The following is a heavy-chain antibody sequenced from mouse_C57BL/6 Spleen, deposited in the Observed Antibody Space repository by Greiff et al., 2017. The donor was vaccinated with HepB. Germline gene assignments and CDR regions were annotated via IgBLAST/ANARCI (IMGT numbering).Heavy chain of an antibody. Sequence: EVMLVESGGGLVKPGGSLKLSCAASGFTFSSYAMSWVRQTPEKRLEWVATISDGGSYTYYPDNVKGRFTISRDNAKNNLYLQMSHLKSEDTAMYYCAREDWYFDYWGQGTTLTVSS. D-gene: IGHD4-1*01. V-gene: IGHV5-4*01. CDR3: AREDWYFDY. CDR2: ISDGGSYT. CDR1: GFTFSSYA. J-gene: IGHJ2*01.